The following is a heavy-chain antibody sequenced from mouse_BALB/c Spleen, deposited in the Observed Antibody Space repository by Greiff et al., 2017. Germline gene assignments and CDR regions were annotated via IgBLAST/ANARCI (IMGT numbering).Heavy chain of an antibody. J-gene: IGHJ4*01. Sequence: EVQLVESGGGLVQPGGSRKLSCAASGFTFSSFGMHWVRQAPEKGLEWVAYISSGSSTIYYADTVKGRFTISRDNPKNTLFLQMTSLRSEDTAMYYCARSRYYYGSSRYYAMDYWGQGTSVTVSS. CDR2: ISSGSSTI. CDR1: GFTFSSFG. D-gene: IGHD1-1*01. CDR3: ARSRYYYGSSRYYAMDY. V-gene: IGHV5-17*02.